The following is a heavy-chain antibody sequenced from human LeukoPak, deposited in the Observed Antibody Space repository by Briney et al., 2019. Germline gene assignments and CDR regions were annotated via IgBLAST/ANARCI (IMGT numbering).Heavy chain of an antibody. J-gene: IGHJ4*02. Sequence: GGSLRLSCAASGFTFSGSAMHWVRQASGKGLEWVGGIRSKANSYATAYAASVKGRFTISRDDSKNTAYLQMNSLKTEDTAVYYCIGGDKATSDYWGQGTLVTVSS. CDR2: IRSKANSYAT. D-gene: IGHD4-17*01. CDR1: GFTFSGSA. V-gene: IGHV3-73*01. CDR3: IGGDKATSDY.